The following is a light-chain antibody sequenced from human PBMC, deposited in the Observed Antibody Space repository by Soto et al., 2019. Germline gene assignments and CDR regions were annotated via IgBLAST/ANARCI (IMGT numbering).Light chain of an antibody. Sequence: QSVLTQPPSVSAAPGQKVTISCSGSNSNVGNNTVNWYQQFPGTSPRLLIEANNQRASGVPDRFSGSKSANSASLAISGLKSEDEADYYCAAWDDGLNGWLFGGGTKVTVL. J-gene: IGLJ3*02. V-gene: IGLV1-44*01. CDR2: ANN. CDR3: AAWDDGLNGWL. CDR1: NSNVGNNT.